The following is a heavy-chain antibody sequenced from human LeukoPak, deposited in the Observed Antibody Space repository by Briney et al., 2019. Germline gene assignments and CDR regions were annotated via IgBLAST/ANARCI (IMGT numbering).Heavy chain of an antibody. CDR3: AKVLEAYCGGDCHGGAFDI. CDR1: GFTFSTYD. J-gene: IGHJ3*02. D-gene: IGHD2-21*01. V-gene: IGHV3-30*02. CDR2: IRYDGSNK. Sequence: SGGSLRLSCAASGFTFSTYDMHWVRQAPGKGLEWVAFIRYDGSNKYYADSVKGRFTISRDNSKNSLYLQMNNLRAEDTAVYYCAKVLEAYCGGDCHGGAFDIWGQGTMVTVSS.